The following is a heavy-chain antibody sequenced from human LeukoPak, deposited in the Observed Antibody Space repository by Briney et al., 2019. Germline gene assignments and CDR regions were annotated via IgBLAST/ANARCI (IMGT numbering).Heavy chain of an antibody. J-gene: IGHJ3*02. CDR1: GISIGSEY. CDR3: ARVTLTQSCLPVISAYDN. Sequence: SETPSLTCTVSGISIGSEYWSWIRQPPGKGLEWIGYISDRGSTNYKPSLKSRVMISVDMFKSQFSLTLSSVITADTAVYFCARVTLTQSCLPVISAYDNWGQGTMVTVSS. CDR2: ISDRGST. D-gene: IGHD2/OR15-2a*01. V-gene: IGHV4-59*01.